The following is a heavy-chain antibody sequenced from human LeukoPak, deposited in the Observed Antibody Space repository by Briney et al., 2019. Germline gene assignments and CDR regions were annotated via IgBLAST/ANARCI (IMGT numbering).Heavy chain of an antibody. Sequence: GESLKISCKGSGYSFTNYWIGWVRQMPGKGLEWMGIIYPGDSDTRYSPSFQGQVTISADKSITTAYLQWSSLKASDTAMYYCARLGRSSGDAYNYGFDYWGQGTLVTVPS. D-gene: IGHD5-24*01. CDR3: ARLGRSSGDAYNYGFDY. CDR1: GYSFTNYW. J-gene: IGHJ4*02. V-gene: IGHV5-51*01. CDR2: IYPGDSDT.